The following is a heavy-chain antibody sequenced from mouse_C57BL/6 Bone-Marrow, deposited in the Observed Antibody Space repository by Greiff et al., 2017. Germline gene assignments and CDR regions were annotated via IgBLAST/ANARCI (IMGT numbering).Heavy chain of an antibody. V-gene: IGHV1-81*01. D-gene: IGHD2-1*01. Sequence: QVQLKESGAELARPGASVKLSCKASGYTFTSYGISWVKQRTGQGLEWIGEIYPRSGNTYYNEKFKGKATLTADKSSSTAYMELRSLTSEDSAVYFCARSGGNYAAYWGQGTLVTVSA. J-gene: IGHJ3*01. CDR3: ARSGGNYAAY. CDR1: GYTFTSYG. CDR2: IYPRSGNT.